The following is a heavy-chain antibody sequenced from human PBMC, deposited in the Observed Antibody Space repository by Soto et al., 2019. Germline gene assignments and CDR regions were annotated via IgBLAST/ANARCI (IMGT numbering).Heavy chain of an antibody. Sequence: LRLSCAASGFTFSSYGMHWVRQAPGKGLEWVAVIWYDGSNKYYADSVKGRFTISRDNSKNTLYLQMNSLRAEDTAVYYCARDLSEQWLAPSYYSSFFFYDWGQG. CDR1: GFTFSSYG. V-gene: IGHV3-33*01. CDR3: ARDLSEQWLAPSYYSSFFFYD. D-gene: IGHD6-19*01. J-gene: IGHJ3*01. CDR2: IWYDGSNK.